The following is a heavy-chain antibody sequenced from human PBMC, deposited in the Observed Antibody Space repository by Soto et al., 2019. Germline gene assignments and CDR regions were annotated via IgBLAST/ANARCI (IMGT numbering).Heavy chain of an antibody. CDR3: ARKPEKQLASFDY. D-gene: IGHD6-13*01. CDR1: VDTFTSYY. Sequence: ASVKVSCKACVDTFTSYYMHCLRHAPGQGLEWMGIINPSGGSTSYAQKFQGRVTMTRDTSTSTVYMELRSLRSEDTAVYYCARKPEKQLASFDYWGQGTLVTVYS. V-gene: IGHV1-46*01. CDR2: INPSGGST. J-gene: IGHJ4*02.